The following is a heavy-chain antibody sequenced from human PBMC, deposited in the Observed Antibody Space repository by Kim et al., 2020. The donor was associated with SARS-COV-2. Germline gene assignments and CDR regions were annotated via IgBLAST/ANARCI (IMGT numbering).Heavy chain of an antibody. CDR2: ISSNGGST. CDR3: VKERFSGYSSGWHHLDY. Sequence: GGSLRLSCSASGFTFSSYAMHWVRQAPGKGLEYVSAISSNGGSTYYADSVKGRFTISRDNSKNTLYLQMSSLRAEDTAVYYCVKERFSGYSSGWHHLDYWGQGTLVTVSS. CDR1: GFTFSSYA. J-gene: IGHJ4*02. D-gene: IGHD6-19*01. V-gene: IGHV3-64D*09.